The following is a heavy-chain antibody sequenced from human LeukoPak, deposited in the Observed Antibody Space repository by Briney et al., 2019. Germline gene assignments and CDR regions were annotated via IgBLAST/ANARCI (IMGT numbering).Heavy chain of an antibody. J-gene: IGHJ4*02. Sequence: ASVKVSCKASGYTFTGYYMHWVRQAPGQGLQWMGWINPNSGGTNYAQKFQGRVTMTRDTSISTAYMELSRLRSDDTAVYYCARDFTTVVTAIPGFDYWGQGTLVTVSS. D-gene: IGHD2-21*02. CDR3: ARDFTTVVTAIPGFDY. V-gene: IGHV1-2*02. CDR1: GYTFTGYY. CDR2: INPNSGGT.